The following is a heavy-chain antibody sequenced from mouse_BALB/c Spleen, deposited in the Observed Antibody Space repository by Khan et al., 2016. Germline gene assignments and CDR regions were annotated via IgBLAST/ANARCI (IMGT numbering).Heavy chain of an antibody. CDR2: ISSGGST. CDR1: GFTFSSYA. V-gene: IGHV5-6-5*01. D-gene: IGHD1-1*01. Sequence: EVQLVESGGGLVKPGGSLKLSCAASGFTFSSYAMSWVRQTPEKRLEWVASISSGGSTYYPDSVKGRFTISRDNARNILYLQMSSLRCEGTAMYYCARGRYYGSSYYWYFDVWGAGTTVTVSS. J-gene: IGHJ1*01. CDR3: ARGRYYGSSYYWYFDV.